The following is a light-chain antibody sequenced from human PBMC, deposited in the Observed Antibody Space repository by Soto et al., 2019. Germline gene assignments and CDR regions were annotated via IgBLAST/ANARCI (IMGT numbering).Light chain of an antibody. V-gene: IGLV2-14*01. Sequence: QSALTQPAFVSGSPGQSITISCTGPSSDVVGYNYVSWYQHPPGKAPKLMISEVSNRPSGVSNCFSGSKSGNTASLTISVLQAEDEADYYCSSYTSTSTRVFGTGTNLTV. CDR1: SSDVVGYNY. J-gene: IGLJ1*01. CDR3: SSYTSTSTRV. CDR2: EVS.